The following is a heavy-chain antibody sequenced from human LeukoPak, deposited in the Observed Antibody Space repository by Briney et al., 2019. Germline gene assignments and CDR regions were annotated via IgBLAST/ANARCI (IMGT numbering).Heavy chain of an antibody. D-gene: IGHD4-23*01. J-gene: IGHJ3*02. CDR3: ARGSTVVKAFDI. CDR2: INLSGST. Sequence: SETLSLTCAVYGGSFSGYYWSWIRQPPGKGLEWIGEINLSGSTNYNPSLKSRVTISVDTSKNQFSLKLSSVTAADTAVYYCARGSTVVKAFDIWGQGTMVTVSS. CDR1: GGSFSGYY. V-gene: IGHV4-34*01.